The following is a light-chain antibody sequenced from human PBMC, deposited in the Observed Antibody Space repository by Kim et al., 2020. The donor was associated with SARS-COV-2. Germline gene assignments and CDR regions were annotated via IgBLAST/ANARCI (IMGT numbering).Light chain of an antibody. J-gene: IGLJ3*02. CDR1: SGSVSTSYY. CDR2: STN. V-gene: IGLV8-61*01. CDR3: VLYMGSGIWV. Sequence: QTVVTQEPSFSVSPGGTVTLTCGLSSGSVSTSYYPSWYQQTPGQAPRTLIYSTNTRSSGVPDRFSGSILGNKAALTITGAQADDESDYYCVLYMGSGIWVFGGGTQPDRP.